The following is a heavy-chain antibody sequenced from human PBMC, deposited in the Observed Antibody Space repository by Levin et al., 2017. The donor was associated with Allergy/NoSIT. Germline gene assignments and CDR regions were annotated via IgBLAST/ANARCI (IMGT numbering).Heavy chain of an antibody. V-gene: IGHV1-8*01. D-gene: IGHD2-2*02. CDR2: MNPNSGNT. CDR3: ARGPRGRYQLLYDY. CDR1: GYTFTSYD. Sequence: ASVKVSCKASGYTFTSYDINWVRQATGQGLEWMGWMNPNSGNTGYAQKFQGRVTMTRNTSISTAYMELSSLRSEDTAVYYCARGPRGRYQLLYDYWGQGTLVTVSS. J-gene: IGHJ4*02.